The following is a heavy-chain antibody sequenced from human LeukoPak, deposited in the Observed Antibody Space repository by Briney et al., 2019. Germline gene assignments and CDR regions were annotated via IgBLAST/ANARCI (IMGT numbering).Heavy chain of an antibody. D-gene: IGHD3-22*01. V-gene: IGHV4-59*01. CDR2: IYYSGST. CDR1: GGSISSYY. CDR3: ARVTSSGYYYVSNYFDS. Sequence: SETLSLTCTVSGGSISSYYWSWIRQPPGKGLEWIGYIYYSGSTNYNPSLKSRVTISVDTSKNQFSLKLSSVTAADTAVYYCARVTSSGYYYVSNYFDSWGQGTLVTVSS. J-gene: IGHJ4*02.